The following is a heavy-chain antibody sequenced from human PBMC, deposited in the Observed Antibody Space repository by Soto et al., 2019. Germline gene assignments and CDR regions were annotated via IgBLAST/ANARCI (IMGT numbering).Heavy chain of an antibody. J-gene: IGHJ4*02. CDR2: IYSTGRA. D-gene: IGHD3-16*01. Sequence: KASETLSLTCTVSGASMSNYYGSWIRQSPGKGLEYIGYIYSTGRADYNPSLKSRVTLSVDTSSNRFSLRLSSVTVADTAVYYCARSGHSLGGVMWGQGTLVTVSS. V-gene: IGHV4-59*01. CDR1: GASMSNYY. CDR3: ARSGHSLGGVM.